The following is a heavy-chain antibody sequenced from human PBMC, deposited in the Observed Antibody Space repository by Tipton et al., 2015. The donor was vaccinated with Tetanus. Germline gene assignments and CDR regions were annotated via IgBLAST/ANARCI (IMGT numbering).Heavy chain of an antibody. CDR2: IYPGDSDT. V-gene: IGHV5-51*01. CDR1: GYIFNNYW. D-gene: IGHD2-8*01. J-gene: IGHJ4*02. Sequence: QLLQSGREVKKPGESLKISCKGSGYIFNNYWIGWVRQRPGKGLEWMGIIYPGDSDTRCSPSFQGQVTISVDKSINTAYLQWSSLKASDTSMFYCARAHCTDGVCNFDFWGQGALVTVAS. CDR3: ARAHCTDGVCNFDF.